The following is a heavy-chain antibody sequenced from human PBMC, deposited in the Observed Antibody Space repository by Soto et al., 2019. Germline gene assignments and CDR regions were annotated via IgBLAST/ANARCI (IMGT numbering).Heavy chain of an antibody. V-gene: IGHV3-15*01. D-gene: IGHD5-12*01. J-gene: IGHJ3*02. CDR1: GFTFSNAW. CDR3: TTDSGYEPDAFDI. Sequence: GGSLRLSCAASGFTFSNAWMSWSRQSPGKGLEWVGRIKSKTDGGTTDYAAPVKGRFTISRDDSKDTLYLQMNSLKPEDTAVYYCTTDSGYEPDAFDIWGRGTMVTVSS. CDR2: IKSKTDGGTT.